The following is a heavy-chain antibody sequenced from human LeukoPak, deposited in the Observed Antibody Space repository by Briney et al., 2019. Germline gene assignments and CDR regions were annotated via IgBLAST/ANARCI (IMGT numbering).Heavy chain of an antibody. D-gene: IGHD1-7*01. CDR2: VSAYNDNT. J-gene: IGHJ3*02. V-gene: IGHV1-18*01. CDR1: GYTFSTYG. CDR3: ARASALTGTSRTSDDAFDI. Sequence: ASVKVSCKASGYTFSTYGITWVRQAPGQGLEWMGWVSAYNDNTNYAQKFQGRVTMTTDASTSTAYMELRSPRSDDTAVYYCARASALTGTSRTSDDAFDIWGQGTMVTVSS.